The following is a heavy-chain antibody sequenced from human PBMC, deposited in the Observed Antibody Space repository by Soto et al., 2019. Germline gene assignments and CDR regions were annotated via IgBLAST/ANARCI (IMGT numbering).Heavy chain of an antibody. CDR2: ISSSSSTI. V-gene: IGHV3-48*01. Sequence: GGSLRLSCAASGFTFSSYSMNWVRQAPGKGLEWVSYISSSSSTIYYADSVKGRFTISRDNAKNSLYLQMNSLRAEDTDVYYCARDLGYYGSGSYYNVYYYYMDVWGKGTTVTVSS. CDR3: ARDLGYYGSGSYYNVYYYYMDV. CDR1: GFTFSSYS. J-gene: IGHJ6*03. D-gene: IGHD3-10*01.